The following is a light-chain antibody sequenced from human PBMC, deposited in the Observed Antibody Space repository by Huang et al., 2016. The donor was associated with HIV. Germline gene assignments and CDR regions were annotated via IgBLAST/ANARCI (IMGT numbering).Light chain of an antibody. V-gene: IGKV3-15*01. Sequence: EIVMTQSPATLSVSPGERATLSCRASQSVSNNLAWYQQTPGQAPRLLIYGPSTRATGIPARFGGNGSGTEFTLTISSLQSEDFALYYCQQYNNWPPWTFGQGTKVEIK. CDR2: GPS. CDR3: QQYNNWPPWT. J-gene: IGKJ1*01. CDR1: QSVSNN.